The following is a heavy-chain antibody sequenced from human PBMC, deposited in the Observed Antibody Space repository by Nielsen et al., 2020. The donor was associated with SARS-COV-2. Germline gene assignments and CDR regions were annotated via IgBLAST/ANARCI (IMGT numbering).Heavy chain of an antibody. Sequence: GGSLRLSCAASGFNFSTQWMDWVRHAPGKGLVWVSQMNPGGSGTGYPDSVKGRFTISRDNAENSLYLQMNSLRAEDTAVYYCARGYYDFWSGYEKYYFDYWGQGTLVTVSS. J-gene: IGHJ4*02. V-gene: IGHV3-74*01. CDR3: ARGYYDFWSGYEKYYFDY. CDR2: MNPGGSGT. D-gene: IGHD3-3*01. CDR1: GFNFSTQW.